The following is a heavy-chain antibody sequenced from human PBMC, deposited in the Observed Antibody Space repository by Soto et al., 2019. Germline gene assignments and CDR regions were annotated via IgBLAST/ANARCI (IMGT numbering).Heavy chain of an antibody. V-gene: IGHV1-46*03. CDR1: GYTFTSYY. CDR3: ARAKEIRNGMDV. CDR2: INPSGGST. J-gene: IGHJ6*02. Sequence: GASVKVSCKASGYTFTSYYIHWGRQAPGQGLEWMGIINPSGGSTSYAQKFQGRVTMTRDTSTSTVYMELSSLRSEDTAVYYCARAKEIRNGMDVWGQGTTVTVSS.